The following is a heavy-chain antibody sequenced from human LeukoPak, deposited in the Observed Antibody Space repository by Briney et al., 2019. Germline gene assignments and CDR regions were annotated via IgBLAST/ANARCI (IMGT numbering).Heavy chain of an antibody. V-gene: IGHV1-69*13. CDR3: ARAGVAARCYFDY. J-gene: IGHJ4*02. CDR2: IIPIFGTA. Sequence: SVKVSCKASGGTFSSYAISWVRRAPGQGLEWMGGIIPIFGTANYAQKFQGRVTITADESTSTAYMELSSLRSEDTAVYYCARAGVAARCYFDYWGQGTLVTVSS. D-gene: IGHD6-6*01. CDR1: GGTFSSYA.